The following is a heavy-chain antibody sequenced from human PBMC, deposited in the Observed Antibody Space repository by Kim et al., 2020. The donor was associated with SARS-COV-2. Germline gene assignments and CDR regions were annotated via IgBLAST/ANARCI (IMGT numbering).Heavy chain of an antibody. J-gene: IGHJ6*02. CDR3: ATDSPYDSSGYYYYGMDV. Sequence: ASVKVSCKVSGYTLTELSMHWVRQAPGKGLEWMGGFDPEDGETIYAQKFQGRVTMTEDTSTDTAYMELSSLRSEDTAVYYCATDSPYDSSGYYYYGMDVWGQGTTVTVSS. D-gene: IGHD3-22*01. CDR2: FDPEDGET. CDR1: GYTLTELS. V-gene: IGHV1-24*01.